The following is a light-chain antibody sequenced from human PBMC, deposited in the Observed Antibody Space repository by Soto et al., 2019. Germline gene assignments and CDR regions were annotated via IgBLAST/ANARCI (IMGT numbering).Light chain of an antibody. Sequence: QSXLTQPASMSVSPGQSITVFCTGTSRDVGGYNYVSWYQQHPGKAPKLMIYDVGSRPSGVSNRFSGSKSGNTASLTISGLQAEDEADYYCSSYTSSNTEVFGTGTKVTVL. CDR1: SRDVGGYNY. J-gene: IGLJ1*01. V-gene: IGLV2-14*01. CDR2: DVG. CDR3: SSYTSSNTEV.